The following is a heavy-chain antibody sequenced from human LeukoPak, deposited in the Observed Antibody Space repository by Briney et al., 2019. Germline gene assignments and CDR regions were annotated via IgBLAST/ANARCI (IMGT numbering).Heavy chain of an antibody. Sequence: SVKVSCKASGGTFSSYAISWVRQAPGQGLEWMGRIIPIFGTAYYAQKFQGRVTITTDESTSTAYMELSSLRSEDTAVYYCARGGDTAMADDAFDIWGQGTMVTVSS. CDR1: GGTFSSYA. D-gene: IGHD5-18*01. V-gene: IGHV1-69*05. CDR3: ARGGDTAMADDAFDI. CDR2: IIPIFGTA. J-gene: IGHJ3*02.